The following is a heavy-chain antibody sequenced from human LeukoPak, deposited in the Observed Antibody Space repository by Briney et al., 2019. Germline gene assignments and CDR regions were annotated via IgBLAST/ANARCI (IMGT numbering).Heavy chain of an antibody. CDR3: ARTRVTNLYYYYYMDV. J-gene: IGHJ6*03. CDR2: IYYSGST. D-gene: IGHD4-23*01. V-gene: IGHV4-39*01. Sequence: EPSETLSLTCTVSGGSISSSSYYWGWVRQPPGKGLEWIGSIYYSGSTYYNPSLKSRVTISVDTSKNQFSLKLSSVTAADTAVYYCARTRVTNLYYYYYMDVWGKGTTVTISS. CDR1: GGSISSSSYY.